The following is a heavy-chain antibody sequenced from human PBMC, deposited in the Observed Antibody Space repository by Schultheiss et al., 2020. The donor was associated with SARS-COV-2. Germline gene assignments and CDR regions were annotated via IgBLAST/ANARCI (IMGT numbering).Heavy chain of an antibody. D-gene: IGHD4-17*01. Sequence: GGSLRLSCAASGFTFSSYAMHWVRQAPGKGLEYVSAISSNGGSTYYANSVKGRFTISRDNSKNTLYLQMGSLRAEDMAVYYCARDSMTTVSWGWYFDLWGRGTLVTVSS. CDR2: ISSNGGST. V-gene: IGHV3-64*01. CDR1: GFTFSSYA. J-gene: IGHJ2*01. CDR3: ARDSMTTVSWGWYFDL.